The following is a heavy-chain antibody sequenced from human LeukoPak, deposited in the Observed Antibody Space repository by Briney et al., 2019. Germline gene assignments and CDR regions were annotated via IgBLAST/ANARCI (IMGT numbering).Heavy chain of an antibody. CDR1: GYTFTSYD. CDR2: MNPNSGST. J-gene: IGHJ4*02. Sequence: EASVKVSCKASGYTFTSYDINWVRQATGQGLEWMGWMNPNSGSTGYAQKFQGRVTMTRNTSISTAYMELSSLRSEDTAVYYCGRRMITFGGVIANWGQGTLVTVSS. CDR3: GRRMITFGGVIAN. V-gene: IGHV1-8*01. D-gene: IGHD3-16*02.